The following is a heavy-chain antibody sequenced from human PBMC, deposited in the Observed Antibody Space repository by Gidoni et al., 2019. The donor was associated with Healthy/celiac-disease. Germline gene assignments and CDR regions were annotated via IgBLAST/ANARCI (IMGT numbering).Heavy chain of an antibody. CDR3: ARDGGATRDAFDI. V-gene: IGHV4-59*01. CDR1: GGSISSDY. D-gene: IGHD1-26*01. J-gene: IGHJ3*02. CDR2: IYYSGST. Sequence: QVQLQESGPGLDKPSENLSLACTVPGGSISSDYWSWIRPPPGKGLEWIGYIYYSGSTNYNPSLKSRVTISVDTSKNQFSLKLSSVTAADAAVYYCARDGGATRDAFDIWGQGTMVTVSS.